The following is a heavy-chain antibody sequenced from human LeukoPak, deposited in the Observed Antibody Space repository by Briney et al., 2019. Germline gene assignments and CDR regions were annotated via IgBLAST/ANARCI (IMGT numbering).Heavy chain of an antibody. CDR3: ARVPREGYCSGGSCHVFYFDY. CDR1: GFTFTNHA. D-gene: IGHD2-15*01. J-gene: IGHJ4*02. V-gene: IGHV3-23*01. CDR2: ISAGDSNI. Sequence: TGGSLRLSCAASGFTFTNHAMSWVRQAPGKGLEWVSSISAGDSNIYYAESVKGRFTISRDNSKSTLNLQINNLRDEDTAVYYCARVPREGYCSGGSCHVFYFDYWGQGTLVTVSS.